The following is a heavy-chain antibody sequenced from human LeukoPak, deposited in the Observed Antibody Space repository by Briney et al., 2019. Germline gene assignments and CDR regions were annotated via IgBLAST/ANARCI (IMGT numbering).Heavy chain of an antibody. V-gene: IGHV3-13*01. CDR2: IGTAGDT. Sequence: GGSLRLSCAASGFTFSSYDMHWVRQATGKGLEWVSAIGTAGDTYYPGSVKDRCTISRENAKNSLCLQMNSLRAGDTTVYYCARGTRLGVVDYWGQGTLVTVSS. CDR1: GFTFSSYD. D-gene: IGHD3-16*01. J-gene: IGHJ4*02. CDR3: ARGTRLGVVDY.